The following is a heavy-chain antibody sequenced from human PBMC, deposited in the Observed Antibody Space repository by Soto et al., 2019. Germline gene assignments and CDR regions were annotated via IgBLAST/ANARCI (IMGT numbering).Heavy chain of an antibody. D-gene: IGHD1-1*01. Sequence: PSEPLSLTCTVSGGSISSYYWNWIRQPPGKGLEWIGYISYSGSTNYNPSLRSRVTTPLDTSKKQFSLKLSSVTAADTAVYYCARTGSQKSTGFDYWGQGTLVTVSS. CDR2: ISYSGST. CDR1: GGSISSYY. CDR3: ARTGSQKSTGFDY. V-gene: IGHV4-59*01. J-gene: IGHJ4*02.